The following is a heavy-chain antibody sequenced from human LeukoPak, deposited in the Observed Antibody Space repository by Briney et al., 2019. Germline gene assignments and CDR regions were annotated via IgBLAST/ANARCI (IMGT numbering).Heavy chain of an antibody. CDR1: GFTFGNAW. V-gene: IGHV3-15*01. CDR2: IKSKTDGGTT. CDR3: LYFWSGSSLVDY. J-gene: IGHJ4*02. D-gene: IGHD3-3*01. Sequence: GGSLRLSCAASGFTFGNAWMSWVRQAPGKGLEWVGRIKSKTDGGTTDYAAPVKGRFSISRDDSKNTLYLEMYSLKTEDTAMYYCLYFWSGSSLVDYWGQGTLVTVSS.